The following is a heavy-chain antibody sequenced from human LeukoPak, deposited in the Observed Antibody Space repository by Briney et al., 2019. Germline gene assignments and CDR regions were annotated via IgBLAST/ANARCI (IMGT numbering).Heavy chain of an antibody. CDR3: ASAPYYYDSSGYFLDAFDI. CDR1: GGSISSYY. Sequence: SETLSLTCTVSGGSISSYYWSWIRQPPGKGLEWIGYIYYSGSTNYNPSLKSRVTISVDTSKNQFPLKLSSVTAADTAAYYCASAPYYYDSSGYFLDAFDIWGQGTMVTVSS. D-gene: IGHD3-22*01. J-gene: IGHJ3*02. V-gene: IGHV4-59*01. CDR2: IYYSGST.